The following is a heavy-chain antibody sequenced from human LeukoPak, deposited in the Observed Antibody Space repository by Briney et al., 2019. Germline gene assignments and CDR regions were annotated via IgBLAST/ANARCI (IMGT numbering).Heavy chain of an antibody. CDR1: GYTFTGYY. D-gene: IGHD3-10*01. V-gene: IGHV1-2*02. CDR3: ARVLRGSEYYFDY. Sequence: ASGKVSCKASGYTFTGYYMHWVRQAPGQGLEWMGWINPNSGGTNYAQRFQGRVTMTRDTSISTAYMELSRLRSDDTAVYYCARVLRGSEYYFDYWGQGTLVTVSS. CDR2: INPNSGGT. J-gene: IGHJ4*02.